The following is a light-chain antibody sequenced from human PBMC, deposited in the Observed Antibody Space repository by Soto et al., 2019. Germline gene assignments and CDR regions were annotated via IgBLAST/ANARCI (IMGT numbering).Light chain of an antibody. Sequence: MTQSPATLSLSPGEKATLSCRASQTISKDLAWYQQKPGQAPRLLIYDASTRATDIPARFSGSGSGTDFTLTTNSLEPEDFAVYYCQQRSNWPSITFGQGTRLEIK. CDR1: QTISKD. V-gene: IGKV3-11*01. CDR3: QQRSNWPSIT. J-gene: IGKJ5*01. CDR2: DAS.